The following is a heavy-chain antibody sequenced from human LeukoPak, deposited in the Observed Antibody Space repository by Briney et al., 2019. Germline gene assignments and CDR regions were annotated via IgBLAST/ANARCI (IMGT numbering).Heavy chain of an antibody. CDR1: GVTFSAYS. Sequence: GGSLRLSCAASGVTFSAYSMTWVRQAPGKGLEWVSSITSSSNYINYADSLKGRFTISRDNAKNSLYLQMNSLRAEDTAVYYCARGGYDILTGFSHFDYWGQGTLVTVSS. D-gene: IGHD3-9*01. CDR3: ARGGYDILTGFSHFDY. J-gene: IGHJ4*02. V-gene: IGHV3-21*01. CDR2: ITSSSNYI.